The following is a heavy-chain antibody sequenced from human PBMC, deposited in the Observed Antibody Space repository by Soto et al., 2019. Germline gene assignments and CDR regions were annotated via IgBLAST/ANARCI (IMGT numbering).Heavy chain of an antibody. CDR1: GGSISSGGYY. V-gene: IGHV4-31*03. CDR2: IYYSGST. D-gene: IGHD3-10*01. Sequence: QVQLQESGPGLVKPSQTLSLTCTVSGGSISSGGYYWSWIRQHPGKGLEWIGYIYYSGSTYYNPSRKSRGTISLDPSKNQFSLKLSSVTAADTAVYYCARAIGPGRGWWFDPWGQGTLVTVSS. J-gene: IGHJ5*02. CDR3: ARAIGPGRGWWFDP.